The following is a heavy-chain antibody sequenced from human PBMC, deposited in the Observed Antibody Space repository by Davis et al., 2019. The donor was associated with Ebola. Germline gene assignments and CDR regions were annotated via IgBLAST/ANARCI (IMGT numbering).Heavy chain of an antibody. D-gene: IGHD3-3*01. CDR1: GDSVRSGTFY. CDR2: IYYSGRA. Sequence: SETLSLTCTVSGDSVRSGTFYWSWIRQSPGKGLEWIGYIYYSGRANYNPSLKSRVTISVDTSKNQFFLKLSSVTAADTAVYYCARGVNYDSSTFFWGQGTLVTVSS. J-gene: IGHJ4*02. V-gene: IGHV4-61*01. CDR3: ARGVNYDSSTFF.